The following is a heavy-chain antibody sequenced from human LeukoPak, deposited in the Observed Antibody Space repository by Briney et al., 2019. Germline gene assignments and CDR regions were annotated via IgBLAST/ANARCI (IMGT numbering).Heavy chain of an antibody. CDR1: GGSISSNNW. V-gene: IGHV4-4*02. J-gene: IGHJ5*02. CDR3: ASISEMYVGVAGTGNWFDP. Sequence: SGTLSLTCAGSGGSISSNNWWSWVRQPPGEGLEWIGEIYHSGSTNYNPSLKSRVTISVDTSKNQFSLKLSSVTAADTAVYYCASISEMYVGVAGTGNWFDPWGQGTLVTVSS. D-gene: IGHD6-19*01. CDR2: IYHSGST.